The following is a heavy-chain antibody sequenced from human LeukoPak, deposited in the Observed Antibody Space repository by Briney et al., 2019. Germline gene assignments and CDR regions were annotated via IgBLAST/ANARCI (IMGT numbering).Heavy chain of an antibody. Sequence: PSETLSLTCTVSGGSISNYYWSWIRQPPGKGLEWIGYIYYSGNTNYNPSLESRVTISVDTSKNQFSLKLSSVTAADTAVYYCARESGSGYSSSWYDYWGQGTLVTVSS. V-gene: IGHV4-59*01. J-gene: IGHJ4*02. CDR1: GGSISNYY. CDR2: IYYSGNT. D-gene: IGHD6-13*01. CDR3: ARESGSGYSSSWYDY.